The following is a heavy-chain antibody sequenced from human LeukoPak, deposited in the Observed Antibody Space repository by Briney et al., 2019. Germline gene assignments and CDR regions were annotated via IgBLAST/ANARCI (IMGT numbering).Heavy chain of an antibody. CDR2: IWYDGSNK. CDR1: GFTFSSYG. Sequence: GGSLRLSCAASGFTFSSYGMHWVRQAPGKGLEWVAVIWYDGSNKYYADSVKGRFTISRDNSKNTLYLQMNSLRAEDTAVYYCARDHYYGSGSYYNLWFDPWGQGTLVTVSS. V-gene: IGHV3-33*01. CDR3: ARDHYYGSGSYYNLWFDP. D-gene: IGHD3-10*01. J-gene: IGHJ5*02.